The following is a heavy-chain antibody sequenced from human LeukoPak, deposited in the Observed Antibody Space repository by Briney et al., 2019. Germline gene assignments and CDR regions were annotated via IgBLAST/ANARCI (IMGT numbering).Heavy chain of an antibody. D-gene: IGHD6-13*01. CDR3: ARDHSSSCQLLDY. J-gene: IGHJ4*02. CDR1: GYSFTTYG. V-gene: IGHV1-18*01. Sequence: GASVKVSCKTSGYSFTTYGVTWVRQAPRQGLEWMGWISAYNGDTNYAQKFQGRSTMTTDTSTSTANMELRSLRSDDTAVYYCARDHSSSCQLLDYWGQGTLVTISS. CDR2: ISAYNGDT.